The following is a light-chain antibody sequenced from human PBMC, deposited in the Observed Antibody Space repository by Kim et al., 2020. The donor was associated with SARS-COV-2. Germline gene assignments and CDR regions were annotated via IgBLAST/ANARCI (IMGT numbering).Light chain of an antibody. CDR1: QSVSSNF. Sequence: LSPGERPPPSPRARQSVSSNFLAWNQQSPAQALRLLIFGVSTRATGISDRFRATGSVTDFTLTISTLEPEELATYYCQQYGSSPRTFGQGTKLEI. CDR3: QQYGSSPRT. CDR2: GVS. V-gene: IGKV3-20*01. J-gene: IGKJ2*01.